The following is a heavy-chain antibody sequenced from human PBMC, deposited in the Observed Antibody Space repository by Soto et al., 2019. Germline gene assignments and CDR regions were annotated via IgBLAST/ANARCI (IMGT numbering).Heavy chain of an antibody. Sequence: GGSLRLSCAASGFSFSDYYMTWIRQAPGKGLEWLSYISSSGYPIYYADSVKGRFTISRDNSKSTLYLQMMSLRAEDTAVYYCAKDLYVQPPSGWFDPWGQGTVVTVSS. CDR3: AKDLYVQPPSGWFDP. V-gene: IGHV3-11*01. CDR2: ISSSGYPI. J-gene: IGHJ5*02. D-gene: IGHD1-26*01. CDR1: GFSFSDYY.